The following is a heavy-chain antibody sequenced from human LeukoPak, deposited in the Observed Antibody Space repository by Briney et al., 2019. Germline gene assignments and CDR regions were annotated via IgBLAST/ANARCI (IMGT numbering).Heavy chain of an antibody. D-gene: IGHD6-13*01. Sequence: ASVKVSCKASGYTFTSYYMHWVRQAPGQGLEWMGIINPSGGSTSYAQKFQGRVTMTRDTSTSTVYMELSSLRSEDTAVYYCARVAAAGTRWVNWFDPWGQGTLVTVSS. J-gene: IGHJ5*02. CDR1: GYTFTSYY. V-gene: IGHV1-46*01. CDR3: ARVAAAGTRWVNWFDP. CDR2: INPSGGST.